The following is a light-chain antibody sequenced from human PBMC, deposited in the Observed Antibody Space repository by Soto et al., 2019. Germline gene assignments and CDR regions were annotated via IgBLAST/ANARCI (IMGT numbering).Light chain of an antibody. CDR2: AAS. CDR1: QGISSY. CDR3: QQYYSYPLT. J-gene: IGKJ4*01. V-gene: IGKV1-8*01. Sequence: IRMTQSPSSFSASTGDRVTITCRASQGISSYLAWYQQKPGKAPKLLIYAASTLQSGVPSRFSGSGSGTDFTLTISCLQSEDFATYYCQQYYSYPLTFGGGTKMEIK.